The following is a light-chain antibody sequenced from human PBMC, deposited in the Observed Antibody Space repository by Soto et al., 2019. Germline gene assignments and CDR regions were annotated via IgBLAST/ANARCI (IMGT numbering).Light chain of an antibody. J-gene: IGKJ1*01. CDR2: GAS. Sequence: EIVMPQSPATLSVSQGERATLSCRASQSVSRNLAWYQQKPGQAPRLLIYGASTRATGIPARFSGSGSGTEFTLTISSLQSEDFAVYYCQQYNNWPRTFGQGTKVEIK. CDR3: QQYNNWPRT. CDR1: QSVSRN. V-gene: IGKV3-15*01.